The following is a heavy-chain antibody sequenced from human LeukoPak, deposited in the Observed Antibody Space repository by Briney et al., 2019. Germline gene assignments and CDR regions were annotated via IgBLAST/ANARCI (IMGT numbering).Heavy chain of an antibody. CDR1: GFSVTTYA. J-gene: IGHJ3*02. Sequence: GGSLRLSCAASGFSVTTYAMGWVRQAPGKGLEWVSVISDRGDSTHYADSVKGRFTISRDNSKNTLYLQMNSLRAEDTAVYYCAKDPMIVAHEMAFDIWGQGTMVTVSS. D-gene: IGHD3-22*01. CDR2: ISDRGDST. CDR3: AKDPMIVAHEMAFDI. V-gene: IGHV3-23*01.